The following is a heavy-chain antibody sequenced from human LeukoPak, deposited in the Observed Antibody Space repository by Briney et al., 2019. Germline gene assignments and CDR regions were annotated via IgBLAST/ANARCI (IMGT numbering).Heavy chain of an antibody. CDR2: IIPIFGTA. Sequence: ASVKVSCKASGGTFISYAISWVRQAPGQGREWMGRIIPIFGTANYAQKFQGRVTITTDESTSTAYMELSSLRSEDTAVYYCARERASLTGDIDYWGQGTLVTVSS. D-gene: IGHD7-27*01. V-gene: IGHV1-69*05. CDR3: ARERASLTGDIDY. CDR1: GGTFISYA. J-gene: IGHJ4*02.